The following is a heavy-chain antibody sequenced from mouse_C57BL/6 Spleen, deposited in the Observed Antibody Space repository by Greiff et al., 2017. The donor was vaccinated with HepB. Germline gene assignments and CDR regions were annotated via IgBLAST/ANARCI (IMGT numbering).Heavy chain of an antibody. CDR1: GYTFTNYW. CDR2: IYPGGGYT. CDR3: ARRDYYGSSFYFDY. D-gene: IGHD1-1*01. Sequence: QVHVKQSGAELVRPGTSVKMSCKASGYTFTNYWIGWAKQRPGHGLEWIGDIYPGGGYTNYNEKLKGKATLTADKSSSTAYMQVSSLTSEDSAIYYCARRDYYGSSFYFDYWGQGTTLTVSS. J-gene: IGHJ2*01. V-gene: IGHV1-63*01.